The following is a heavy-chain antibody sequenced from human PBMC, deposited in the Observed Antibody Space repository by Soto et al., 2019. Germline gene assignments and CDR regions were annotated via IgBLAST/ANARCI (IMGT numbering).Heavy chain of an antibody. D-gene: IGHD3-10*01. CDR2: IFDNDST. CDR1: GASISAGNW. CDR3: ARVFSGNKEWLDP. V-gene: IGHV4-4*02. J-gene: IGHJ5*02. Sequence: QVQLQESGPGLVKPWGTLSLTCSVSGASISAGNWRTWVRQPPGMGLEWIGEIFDNDSTNYNPSLKSRVTISIDKSQNQFSLKLTSVTAADTAVYYCARVFSGNKEWLDPWGQGTLVTVSS.